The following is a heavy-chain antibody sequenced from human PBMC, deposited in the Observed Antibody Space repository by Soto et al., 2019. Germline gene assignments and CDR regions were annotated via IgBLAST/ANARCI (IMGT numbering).Heavy chain of an antibody. Sequence: GGSLRLSCAASGFTFSDYGIHWVRQAPGKGLEWVAVISYDGSDTYYSDSVKGRFTISRGNSKNTLYLQMNSLRTDDSAMYYCAKGGAVVPAAILDYWGPGTLVTVSS. CDR3: AKGGAVVPAAILDY. V-gene: IGHV3-30*18. CDR2: ISYDGSDT. CDR1: GFTFSDYG. J-gene: IGHJ4*02. D-gene: IGHD2-2*01.